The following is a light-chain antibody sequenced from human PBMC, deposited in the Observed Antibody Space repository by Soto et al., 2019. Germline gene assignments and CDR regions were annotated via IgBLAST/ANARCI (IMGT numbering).Light chain of an antibody. Sequence: LTQPASVSGSPGQSITISCRGTSRDVGSYNYVSWYQQHPGKAPKLMIYEVTNRPSGISNRFSGSKSGNTASLTISGLQAEDEADYYCSSYTSTSTVVFGTGTKVTVL. CDR2: EVT. J-gene: IGLJ1*01. V-gene: IGLV2-14*01. CDR3: SSYTSTSTVV. CDR1: SRDVGSYNY.